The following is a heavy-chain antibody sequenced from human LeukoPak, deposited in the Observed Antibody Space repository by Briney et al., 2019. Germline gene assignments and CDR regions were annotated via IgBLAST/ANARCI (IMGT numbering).Heavy chain of an antibody. D-gene: IGHD6-19*01. CDR3: AREGYTSGFPFDI. Sequence: ASVKVSCKASGYTSTSYGISWVRQAPGQGLEWMGWISVNNGDTNFAQKLQGRVTMTTDTSTSTAYMELRSLRSDDTAVYYCAREGYTSGFPFDIWGQGTMVTVSS. J-gene: IGHJ3*02. CDR1: GYTSTSYG. CDR2: ISVNNGDT. V-gene: IGHV1-18*01.